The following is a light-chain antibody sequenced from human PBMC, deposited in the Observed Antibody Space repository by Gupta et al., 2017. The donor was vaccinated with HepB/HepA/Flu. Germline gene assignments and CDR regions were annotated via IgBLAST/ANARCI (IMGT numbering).Light chain of an antibody. CDR1: QSVSSTY. Sequence: DIVLTQSPGTLSLSPGERATLSCRASQSVSSTYLAWYQPRPGQAPRLHSSGASSRATGIPDRFSGSGSGTDFTITISRLEPEDFAVYHCQEYGSSLTFGQGTXLEMK. V-gene: IGKV3-20*01. CDR3: QEYGSSLT. CDR2: GAS. J-gene: IGKJ5*01.